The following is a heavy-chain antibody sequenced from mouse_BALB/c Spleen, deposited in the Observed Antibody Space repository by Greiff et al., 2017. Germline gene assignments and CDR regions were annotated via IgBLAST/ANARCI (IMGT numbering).Heavy chain of an antibody. Sequence: DVKLVESGGGLVKPGGSLKLSCAASGFAFSSYDMSWVRQTPEKRLEWVAYISSGGGSTYYPDTVKGRFTISRDNAKNTLYLQMSTLKSEDTAMYYCARHASFYAMDYWGQGTSVTVSS. CDR2: ISSGGGST. D-gene: IGHD6-1*01. J-gene: IGHJ4*01. CDR1: GFAFSSYD. V-gene: IGHV5-12-1*01. CDR3: ARHASFYAMDY.